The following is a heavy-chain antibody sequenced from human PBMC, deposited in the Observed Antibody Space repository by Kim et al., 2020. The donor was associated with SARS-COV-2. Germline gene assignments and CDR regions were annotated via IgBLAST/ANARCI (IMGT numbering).Heavy chain of an antibody. CDR2: IYYSGST. J-gene: IGHJ4*02. CDR1: GGSISSYY. CDR3: ARSRNVLRYFDWLLYNGYYFDY. D-gene: IGHD3-9*01. Sequence: SETLSLTCTVSGGSISSYYWSWIRQPPGKGLEWIGYIYYSGSTNYNPSLKSRVTISVDTSKNQFSLKLSSVTAADTAVYYCARSRNVLRYFDWLLYNGYYFDYWGQGTLVPVSS. V-gene: IGHV4-59*01.